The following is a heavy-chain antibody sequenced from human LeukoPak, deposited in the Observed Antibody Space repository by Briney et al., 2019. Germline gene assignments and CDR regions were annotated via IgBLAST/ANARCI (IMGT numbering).Heavy chain of an antibody. CDR3: ATAEWEYFYFDS. CDR2: TSYSGGT. CDR1: GGSIRSSSYY. J-gene: IGHJ4*02. D-gene: IGHD1-26*01. V-gene: IGHV4-31*03. Sequence: SETLSLTCTVSGGSIRSSSYYWSWIRQHPGKGLEWIGYTSYSGGTYYNPSLMSRITMSVDRSQNQFSLKMRDVTAADTAVYFCATAEWEYFYFDSWGQGALVAVSS.